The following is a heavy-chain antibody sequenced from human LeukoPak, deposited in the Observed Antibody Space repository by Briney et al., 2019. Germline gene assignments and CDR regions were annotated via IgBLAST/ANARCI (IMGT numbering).Heavy chain of an antibody. CDR3: VRGNSGSRTTPFDY. D-gene: IGHD6-19*01. V-gene: IGHV3-30-3*01. J-gene: IGHJ4*02. CDR2: ISYDGSNK. Sequence: PGGSLRLSCAASGFTFSSYAMHWVRQAPGKGLEWVAVISYDGSNKYYADSVKGRFTISRDNAKNTLFLQMTSLRAEDTAVYYCVRGNSGSRTTPFDYWGQGTLVTVSS. CDR1: GFTFSSYA.